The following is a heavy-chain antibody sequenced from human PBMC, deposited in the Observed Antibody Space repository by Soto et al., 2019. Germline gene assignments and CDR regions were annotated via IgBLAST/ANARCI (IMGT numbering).Heavy chain of an antibody. Sequence: EVQLLESGGGLVQPGGSLRLSCAASGFAFNNYAMSWVRQAPGQGLEWVSGISDSGGTTYYADSVKGRFTVSRDHSKNTIYLQMNSLRADDTAIYYCVKETRIMILGEVIPQDDYYNGMDVGGQGTTVTVSS. D-gene: IGHD3-3*01. J-gene: IGHJ6*02. CDR1: GFAFNNYA. V-gene: IGHV3-23*01. CDR2: ISDSGGTT. CDR3: VKETRIMILGEVIPQDDYYNGMDV.